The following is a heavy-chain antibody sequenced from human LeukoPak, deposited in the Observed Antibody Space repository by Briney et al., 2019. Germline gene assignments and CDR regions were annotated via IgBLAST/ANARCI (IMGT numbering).Heavy chain of an antibody. V-gene: IGHV1-46*01. CDR2: INPSGGST. D-gene: IGHD3-9*01. J-gene: IGHJ4*02. CDR3: ARTVLRYFDWLPLIDY. Sequence: GASVKVSCKASGYTFTSYYMHWVRQAPGQGLERMGIINPSGGSTSYAQKFQGRVTMTRDTSISTAYMELSRLRSDDTAVYYCARTVLRYFDWLPLIDYWGQGTLVTVSS. CDR1: GYTFTSYY.